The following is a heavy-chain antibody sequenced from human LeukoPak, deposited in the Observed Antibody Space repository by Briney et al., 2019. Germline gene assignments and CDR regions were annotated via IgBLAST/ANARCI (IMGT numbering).Heavy chain of an antibody. V-gene: IGHV4-39*07. J-gene: IGHJ4*02. CDR1: GVSISSSSYY. CDR2: IYYSGST. Sequence: SETLSLTCTVSGVSISSSSYYWGWIRQPPGKGLEWIGSIYYSGSTYYNPSLKSRVTISVDTSKNQFSLKLSSVTAADTAVYYCASGVVAGTGCVDYWGQGTLVTVSS. D-gene: IGHD6-19*01. CDR3: ASGVVAGTGCVDY.